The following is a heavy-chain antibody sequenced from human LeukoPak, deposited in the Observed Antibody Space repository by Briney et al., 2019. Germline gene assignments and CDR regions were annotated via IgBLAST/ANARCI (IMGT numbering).Heavy chain of an antibody. J-gene: IGHJ4*02. CDR2: INESGNT. Sequence: KPSETLSLTCTVFGGSFSGYYWSWIRQSPGKGLEWIGEINESGNTNYNPSLKSRLTMSVDTTRNQFSLKLSSVTAADTAMYFCARPLINWGTYSYWGQGTLVTVSS. CDR1: GGSFSGYY. CDR3: ARPLINWGTYSY. D-gene: IGHD7-27*01. V-gene: IGHV4-34*01.